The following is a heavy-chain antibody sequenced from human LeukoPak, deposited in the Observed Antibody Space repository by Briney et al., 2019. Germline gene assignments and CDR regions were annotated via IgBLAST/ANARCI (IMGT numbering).Heavy chain of an antibody. J-gene: IGHJ2*01. D-gene: IGHD3-10*01. CDR1: GGSISNSF. CDR3: ARQFGSGLWYFDL. CDR2: IYYTGSP. V-gene: IGHV4-59*08. Sequence: PSETLSLTCTVSGGSISNSFWNWIRQPPGKGLEWIGHIYYTGSPRYNPSLTSRVTVSVDTSKNQFSLNLSSVTAADTAVYYCARQFGSGLWYFDLWGRGTLVTVSS.